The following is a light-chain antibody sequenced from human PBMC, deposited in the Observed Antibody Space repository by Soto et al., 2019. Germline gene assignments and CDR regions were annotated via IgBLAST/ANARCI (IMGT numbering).Light chain of an antibody. J-gene: IGKJ3*01. CDR2: AAS. Sequence: DIQMTQSPSSLSASVGDRVTITCRASQGISNLAWYQQKPGKDPKLLIYAASTLQSGVPSRFSGSGSGTDFTLTISSLQPEDVATYYCQRYNSAPLTFGPGTKVDIK. V-gene: IGKV1-27*01. CDR1: QGISN. CDR3: QRYNSAPLT.